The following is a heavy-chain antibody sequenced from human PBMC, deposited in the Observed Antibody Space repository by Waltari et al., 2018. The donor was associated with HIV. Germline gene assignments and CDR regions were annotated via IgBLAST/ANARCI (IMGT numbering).Heavy chain of an antibody. CDR1: GFTFSNYG. V-gene: IGHV3-23*01. Sequence: EVQVLESGGALVQPGGSLRLSCAASGFTFSNYGMSWGRQAPGKGLEWVSTISGSGGSTYYADSVKGRFTVSRDNSKNTLYLQMNSLRAEDTAVYFCVKEYQYSHSWYSYYGMDVWGQGTTVTVSS. CDR3: VKEYQYSHSWYSYYGMDV. J-gene: IGHJ6*02. CDR2: ISGSGGST. D-gene: IGHD6-13*01.